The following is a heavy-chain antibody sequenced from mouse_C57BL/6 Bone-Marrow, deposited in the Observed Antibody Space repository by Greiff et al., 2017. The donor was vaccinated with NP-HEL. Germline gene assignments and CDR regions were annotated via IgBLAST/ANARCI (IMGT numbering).Heavy chain of an antibody. D-gene: IGHD1-1*01. CDR1: GFTFSSYG. Sequence: EVMLVESGGDLVKPGGSLKLSCAASGFTFSSYGMSWVRQTPDKRLEWVATISSGGSYTYSPDSVKGRFTISRDNAKNTLYLQMSSLKSEDTAMYYCASPITTVVAGGYFDVWGTGTTVTVSS. CDR2: ISSGGSYT. CDR3: ASPITTVVAGGYFDV. J-gene: IGHJ1*03. V-gene: IGHV5-6*02.